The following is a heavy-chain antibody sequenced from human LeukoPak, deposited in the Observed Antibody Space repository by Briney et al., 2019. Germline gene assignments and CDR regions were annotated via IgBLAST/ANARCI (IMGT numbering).Heavy chain of an antibody. V-gene: IGHV4-39*01. J-gene: IGHJ5*02. CDR3: ARQGDIAAAGPPP. D-gene: IGHD6-13*01. CDR1: GGSISSSSYY. Sequence: PSETLSLTCTVSGGSISSSSYYWGWIRRPPGKGLEWIGSIYYSGSTYYNPSLKSRVTISVDTSKNQFSLKLSSVTAADTAVYYCARQGDIAAAGPPPWGQGTLVTVSS. CDR2: IYYSGST.